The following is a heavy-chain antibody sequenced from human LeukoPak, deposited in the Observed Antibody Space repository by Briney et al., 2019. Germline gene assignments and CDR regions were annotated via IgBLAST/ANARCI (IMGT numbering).Heavy chain of an antibody. J-gene: IGHJ4*02. CDR3: ARLRGTILTGYYNFDC. CDR2: IYSSGRT. Sequence: KTSETLSLTCTVSGGSISGFEYYWGWIRQPPGKGLEWIGCIYSSGRTHYSPSLRSRVSISTDMSQNQFSLKLSSVTAADTAVYYCARLRGTILTGYYNFDCWGQGTLVTVSS. V-gene: IGHV4-39*07. D-gene: IGHD3-9*01. CDR1: GGSISGFEYY.